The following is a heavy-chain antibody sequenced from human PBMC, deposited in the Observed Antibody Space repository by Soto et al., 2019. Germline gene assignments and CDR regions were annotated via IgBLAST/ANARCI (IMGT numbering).Heavy chain of an antibody. CDR1: GYTFTSYG. V-gene: IGHV1-18*01. CDR3: ARDDLITIFGVVTNFDY. J-gene: IGHJ4*02. CDR2: ISAYNGNT. Sequence: GASVKVSCKASGYTFTSYGISWVRQAPGQGLEWMGWISAYNGNTNYAQKLQGRVTMTTDTSTSTAYMELRSLRSDDTAVYYCARDDLITIFGVVTNFDYWGQGTLVTVS. D-gene: IGHD3-3*01.